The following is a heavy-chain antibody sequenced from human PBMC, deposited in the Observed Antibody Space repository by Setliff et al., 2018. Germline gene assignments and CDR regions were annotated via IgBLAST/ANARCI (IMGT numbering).Heavy chain of an antibody. Sequence: PGESLKISCAASGFIFRDYTMVWVRQVPGEGLERVAGVIQGGSGVYADSVKGRSTISRDNSRNTFFLQMNNLRAEDTATYYCAKDRVNDGYWDFDSWGQGIVVTVSS. CDR1: GFIFRDYT. D-gene: IGHD1-1*01. CDR3: AKDRVNDGYWDFDS. V-gene: IGHV3-23*03. CDR2: VIQGGSG. J-gene: IGHJ4*02.